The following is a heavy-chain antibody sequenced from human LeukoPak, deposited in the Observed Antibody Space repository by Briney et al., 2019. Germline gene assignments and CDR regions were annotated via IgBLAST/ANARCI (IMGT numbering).Heavy chain of an antibody. CDR2: ISYSGTT. V-gene: IGHV4-59*01. CDR1: GGSIRTYY. CDR3: ARDWTSGFHSLDY. D-gene: IGHD3-22*01. Sequence: SETLSLTCTVSGGSIRTYYWSWIRQPPGKGLEWIGYISYSGTTNYNPSLKSRVTISVDTSKNQFSLKLTSVTAADTAVYYCARDWTSGFHSLDYWGQGTLVTVSS. J-gene: IGHJ4*02.